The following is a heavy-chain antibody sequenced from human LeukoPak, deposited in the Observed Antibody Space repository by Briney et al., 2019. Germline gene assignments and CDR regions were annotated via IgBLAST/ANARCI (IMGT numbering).Heavy chain of an antibody. CDR1: GYTFTSYA. CDR2: INAGNGNT. J-gene: IGHJ5*02. Sequence: GASVKVSCKASGYTFTSYAMHWVRQAPGQRLEWMGWINAGNGNTKYSQKFQGRVTITRDTSASTAYMELSSLRSEDTAVYYCARMVLTGYSSGWFPENWFDPWGQGTLVTVSS. D-gene: IGHD6-19*01. V-gene: IGHV1-3*01. CDR3: ARMVLTGYSSGWFPENWFDP.